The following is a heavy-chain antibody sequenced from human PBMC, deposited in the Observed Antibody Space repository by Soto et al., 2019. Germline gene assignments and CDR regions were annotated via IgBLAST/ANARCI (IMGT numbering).Heavy chain of an antibody. CDR3: ARDGSGCSGGSCYQQQNYYYYYGMDV. CDR1: GYSFTSYW. D-gene: IGHD2-15*01. V-gene: IGHV5-10-1*01. CDR2: IDPSDSYT. J-gene: IGHJ6*02. Sequence: GESLKISCKGSGYSFTSYWISWVRQMPGKGLEWMGRIDPSDSYTNYSPSFQGHVTISADKSISTAYLQWSSLKASDTAMYYCARDGSGCSGGSCYQQQNYYYYYGMDVWGQGTTVTAP.